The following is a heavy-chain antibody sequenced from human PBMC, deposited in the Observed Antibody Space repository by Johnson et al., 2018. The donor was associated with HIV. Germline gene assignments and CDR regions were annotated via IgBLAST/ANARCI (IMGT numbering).Heavy chain of an antibody. D-gene: IGHD5-24*01. Sequence: VQLVESGGGVVQPGRSLRLSCAASGFTFSSYWMSWIRQAPGKGLEWISYISSSGSTIYYADSVKGRFTISRDKSKNTVYLQMNSLRVEDTAVYYCARDGPGDGNAMGGSGAFDLWGQGTMVIVSS. V-gene: IGHV3-48*01. CDR2: ISSSGSTI. J-gene: IGHJ3*01. CDR3: ARDGPGDGNAMGGSGAFDL. CDR1: GFTFSSYW.